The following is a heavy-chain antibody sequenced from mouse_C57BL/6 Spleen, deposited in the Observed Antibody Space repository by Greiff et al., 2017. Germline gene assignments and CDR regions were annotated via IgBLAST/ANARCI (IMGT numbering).Heavy chain of an antibody. Sequence: VQLQQSGTELVKPGASVKMSCKASGYTFTSYWMHWVKQRPGQGLEWIGNINPSSGGTNYNEKFKNKATLTVDKSSSTAYMQLSSLTSEDSAVYYGARWESLCARDYWGQGTSVTVSS. CDR1: GYTFTSYW. CDR3: ARWESLCARDY. CDR2: INPSSGGT. J-gene: IGHJ4*01. V-gene: IGHV1-53*01. D-gene: IGHD6-2*01.